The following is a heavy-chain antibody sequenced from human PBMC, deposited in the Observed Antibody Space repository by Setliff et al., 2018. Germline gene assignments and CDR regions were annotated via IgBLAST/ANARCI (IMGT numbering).Heavy chain of an antibody. V-gene: IGHV1-2*02. J-gene: IGHJ4*02. CDR3: ARTIVGGATRLDY. CDR2: INPNSGGT. CDR1: GYTFTGYY. D-gene: IGHD1-26*01. Sequence: ASEKVSCKASGYTFTGYYMHWVRQAPGKGLEWMGWINPNSGGTNYAQKFQGRVTMTRDTSISTAYMELNRLRSDDTAVYYFARTIVGGATRLDYWGLGTLVTVSS.